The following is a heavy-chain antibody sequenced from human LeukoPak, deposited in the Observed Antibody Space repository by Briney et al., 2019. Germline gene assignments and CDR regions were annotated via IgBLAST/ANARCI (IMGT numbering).Heavy chain of an antibody. CDR2: ISGSGGST. D-gene: IGHD2-21*01. Sequence: GGSLRLSCAASGFTFSSYAMSWVRQAPGKGLEWVSAISGSGGSTYYADSVKGRFTISRDNSKNTLYLQMNSLRAEDTAVYYCAKDRYVGVVEIAIYGDYWGQGTLVTVSS. J-gene: IGHJ4*02. CDR1: GFTFSSYA. V-gene: IGHV3-23*01. CDR3: AKDRYVGVVEIAIYGDY.